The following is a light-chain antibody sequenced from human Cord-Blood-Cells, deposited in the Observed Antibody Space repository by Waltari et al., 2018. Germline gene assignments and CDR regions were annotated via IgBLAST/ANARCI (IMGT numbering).Light chain of an antibody. CDR3: SSYTSSSTWV. Sequence: QSALTQPASVSGSPGQSITISCTGTSSDVGGYNYVSWYQQPPAKAPKLMISDVSKRPSGVSNRFSGSKSGNTASLTISGLQAEDEADYYCSSYTSSSTWVFGGGTKLTVL. J-gene: IGLJ3*02. CDR1: SSDVGGYNY. V-gene: IGLV2-14*01. CDR2: DVS.